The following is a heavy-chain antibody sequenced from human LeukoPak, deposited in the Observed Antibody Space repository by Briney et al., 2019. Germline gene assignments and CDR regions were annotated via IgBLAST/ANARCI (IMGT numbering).Heavy chain of an antibody. CDR3: ARLADYDNGGNFDY. V-gene: IGHV3-21*01. J-gene: IGHJ4*02. Sequence: GGSLRLSCAASGFTFSSYSMNWVRQAPGKGLEWGSSISSSSSYIYYADSVKGRFTISRDNAKNSLYLQMNSLRAEDTAVYYCARLADYDNGGNFDYWGQGTLVTVSP. D-gene: IGHD3-22*01. CDR2: ISSSSSYI. CDR1: GFTFSSYS.